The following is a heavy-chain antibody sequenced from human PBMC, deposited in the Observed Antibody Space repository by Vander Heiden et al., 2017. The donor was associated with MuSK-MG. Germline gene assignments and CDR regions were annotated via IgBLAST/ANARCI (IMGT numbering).Heavy chain of an antibody. J-gene: IGHJ4*02. CDR3: ARGPLRRFWTR. CDR1: GGSFSGYY. V-gene: IGHV4-34*01. Sequence: QVQLQQWGAGLLKPSETLSLTCAVYGGSFSGYYWSWIRQPPGKGLEWIGEINHSGSTNDNPSLKSRVTIAVDTAKNQVSLKMSSVTAADTAVYYGARGPLRRFWTRWGQGTMVTVSS. CDR2: INHSGST. D-gene: IGHD3-3*01.